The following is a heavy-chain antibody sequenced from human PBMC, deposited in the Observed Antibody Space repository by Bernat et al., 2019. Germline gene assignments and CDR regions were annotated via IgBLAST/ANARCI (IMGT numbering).Heavy chain of an antibody. CDR1: GGSISSSSYY. Sequence: QLQLQESGPGLVKPSETLSLTCTVSGGSISSSSYYWGWIRQPPGKGLEWIGSIYYSGSTYYNPSLKSRVTISVDTSKNQFSLKLSSVTAADTAVYYCARQRAAGEQQLDYYYYYGMDVWGQGTTVTVSS. J-gene: IGHJ6*02. CDR2: IYYSGST. D-gene: IGHD6-13*01. CDR3: ARQRAAGEQQLDYYYYYGMDV. V-gene: IGHV4-39*01.